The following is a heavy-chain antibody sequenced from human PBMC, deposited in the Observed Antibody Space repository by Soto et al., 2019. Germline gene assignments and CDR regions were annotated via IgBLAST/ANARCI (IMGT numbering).Heavy chain of an antibody. J-gene: IGHJ4*02. CDR2: THHSGRT. Sequence: SGTLWLTCMVARCGMTSGTGWNWARHPPGKGLGWIGETHHSGRTNYTPSLKSRVIISVDESKNHFSLKLSSVTAADTAVYYCARSEATALDYWGQGTLVTVS. CDR1: RCGMTSGTG. D-gene: IGHD1-26*01. V-gene: IGHV4-4*02. CDR3: ARSEATALDY.